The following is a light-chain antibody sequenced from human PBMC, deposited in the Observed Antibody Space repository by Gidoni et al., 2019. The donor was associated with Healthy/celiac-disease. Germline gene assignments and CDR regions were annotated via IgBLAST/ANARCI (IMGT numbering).Light chain of an antibody. CDR1: QSVSSY. Sequence: EIVLTLSPATLSLSPGERATLSCSASQSVSSYLAWYQQKPGQAPRLLIYDASNRATGIPARFSGSGSGTDFTLTISSLEPEDFAVYYCQQRSNWPLTFXGXTKVEIK. V-gene: IGKV3-11*01. CDR2: DAS. CDR3: QQRSNWPLT. J-gene: IGKJ4*01.